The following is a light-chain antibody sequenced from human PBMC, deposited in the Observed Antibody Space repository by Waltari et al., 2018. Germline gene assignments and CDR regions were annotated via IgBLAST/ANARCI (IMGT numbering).Light chain of an antibody. CDR3: QKYGSLPAT. CDR1: QSVRRF. Sequence: EIVLTQSPGTLSLSPGERATLSCRASQSVRRFLAWYQQKPGQAPRLLSYDASSRATGIPDRFSGSGFGTDFSLTISRLEPEDFAVYYCQKYGSLPATFGQGTKVEIK. J-gene: IGKJ1*01. V-gene: IGKV3-20*01. CDR2: DAS.